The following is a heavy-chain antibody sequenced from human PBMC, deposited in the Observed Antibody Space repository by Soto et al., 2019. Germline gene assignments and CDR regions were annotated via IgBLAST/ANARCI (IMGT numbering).Heavy chain of an antibody. V-gene: IGHV4-39*02. CDR2: FRYNENT. CDR1: GGSISSGPYS. Sequence: SETLSLTCTVSGGSISSGPYSWGWIRQTPGEGLEWIGTFRYNENTYYNPSLESRVTISVDTSKNHFSLKVTSATVADTAVYYCARLGGYCSSTGCYGYYALDVWGPGTTVTVS. D-gene: IGHD2-2*01. J-gene: IGHJ6*02. CDR3: ARLGGYCSSTGCYGYYALDV.